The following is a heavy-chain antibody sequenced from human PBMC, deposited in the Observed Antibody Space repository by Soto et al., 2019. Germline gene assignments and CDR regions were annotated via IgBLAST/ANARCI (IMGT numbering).Heavy chain of an antibody. CDR1: GGSISSSSYY. D-gene: IGHD2-15*01. CDR3: ARVVVAATRSMFIDY. CDR2: IYYSGST. V-gene: IGHV4-39*01. Sequence: QLQLQESGPGLVKPSETLSLTCTVSGGSISSSSYYWGWIRQPPGKGLEWIGSIYYSGSTYYNPSLKSRVTISVDTSKNQFSLKLSSVTAADTAVYYCARVVVAATRSMFIDYWGQGTLVTVSS. J-gene: IGHJ4*02.